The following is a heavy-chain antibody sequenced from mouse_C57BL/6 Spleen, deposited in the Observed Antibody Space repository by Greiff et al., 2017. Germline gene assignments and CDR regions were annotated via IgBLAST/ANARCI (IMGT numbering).Heavy chain of an antibody. Sequence: DVKLVESGGGLVKPGGSLKLSCAASGFTFSSYTMSWVRQTPEKRLEWVATISGGGGNTYYPDSVKGRFTISRDNAKNTLYLQMSSLRSEDTALYYCAREKGNSWFAYWGQGTLVSVAA. D-gene: IGHD2-1*01. CDR2: ISGGGGNT. CDR3: AREKGNSWFAY. CDR1: GFTFSSYT. V-gene: IGHV5-9*01. J-gene: IGHJ3*01.